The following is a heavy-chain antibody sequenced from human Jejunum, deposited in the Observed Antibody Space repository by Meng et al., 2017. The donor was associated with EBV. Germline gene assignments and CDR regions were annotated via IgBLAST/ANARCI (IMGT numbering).Heavy chain of an antibody. CDR1: GGSISSSSYY. CDR3: ARQGPSGRTFDY. CDR2: YYNSGST. V-gene: IGHV4-39*01. J-gene: IGHJ4*02. D-gene: IGHD1-26*01. Sequence: QLQLQESGPGLVKPSETLSLTCTVSGGSISSSSYYWGWIRQPPGKGLEWIGTYYNSGSTYYNPSLKSRVTISVDTSKNQFSLKLISVTAADTAAYYCARQGPSGRTFDYWGQGTLVTVS.